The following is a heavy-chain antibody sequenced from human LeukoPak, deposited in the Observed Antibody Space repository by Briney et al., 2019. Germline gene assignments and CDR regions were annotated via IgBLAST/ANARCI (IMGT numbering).Heavy chain of an antibody. J-gene: IGHJ4*02. CDR3: AKDRSSFGVVTDSFDY. CDR1: GFTFSSYE. D-gene: IGHD3-3*01. CDR2: ITSGGSTI. Sequence: PVGSLRLSCAASGFTFSSYEMNWVRQAPGKGLEWLSYITSGGSTIYYADSVKGRFTISRDNAKNSLYLQMTSLRAEDTAVYYCAKDRSSFGVVTDSFDYWGQGTLVTVSS. V-gene: IGHV3-48*03.